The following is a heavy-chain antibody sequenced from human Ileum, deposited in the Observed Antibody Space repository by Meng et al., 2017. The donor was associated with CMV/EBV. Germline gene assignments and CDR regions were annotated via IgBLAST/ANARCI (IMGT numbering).Heavy chain of an antibody. CDR1: GFTFGSYW. V-gene: IGHV3-7*01. CDR3: ARDPGSSSFDY. D-gene: IGHD6-13*01. CDR2: INQDGSTR. J-gene: IGHJ4*02. Sequence: GGPLRLSCAASGFTFGSYWMTWARQAPGKGPEFVANINQDGSTRNYLGSVKGRFTISRDNAKASLYLQMNSLRPEDTAVYYCARDPGSSSFDYWGQGTLVTVSS.